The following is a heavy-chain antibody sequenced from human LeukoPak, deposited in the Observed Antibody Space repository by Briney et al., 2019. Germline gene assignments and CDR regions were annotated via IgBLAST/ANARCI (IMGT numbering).Heavy chain of an antibody. CDR3: ARGSVEMGTNY. CDR2: IIPKSGGT. V-gene: IGHV1-2*02. Sequence: ASVKVSCKASGYTFTGYYMHWVRQAPGQGPEWMGWIIPKSGGTKYAQKFQGRVTMNRDTSISTAYMELSRLRSDDTAVYYCARGSVEMGTNYWGQGTLVTVSS. CDR1: GYTFTGYY. D-gene: IGHD5-24*01. J-gene: IGHJ4*02.